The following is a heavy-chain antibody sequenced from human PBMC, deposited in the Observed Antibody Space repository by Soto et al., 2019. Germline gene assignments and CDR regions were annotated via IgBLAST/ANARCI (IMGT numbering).Heavy chain of an antibody. CDR2: ISAYNGNT. CDR1: GYTFTSYG. J-gene: IGHJ6*02. CDR3: ARDCIAVAGIYYYYGMDV. Sequence: QVQLVQSGAEVKKPGASVKVSCKASGYTFTSYGISWVRQAPGQGLEWMGWISAYNGNTNYAQKLQGRVTMTTDTSTSTAYMEPKSLRSDDTAVYYCARDCIAVAGIYYYYGMDVWGQGTTVTVSS. V-gene: IGHV1-18*01. D-gene: IGHD6-19*01.